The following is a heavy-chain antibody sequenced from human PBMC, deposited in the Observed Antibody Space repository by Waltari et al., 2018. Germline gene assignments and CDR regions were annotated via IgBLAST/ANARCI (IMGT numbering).Heavy chain of an antibody. V-gene: IGHV4-39*01. CDR3: AGVEAARTVGGY. D-gene: IGHD6-6*01. J-gene: IGHJ4*02. CDR2: IYYSGST. Sequence: QLQLQESGPGLVKPSETLSLTCTVSGGSISSSSYYWGWIRQPPGKGLEWIGSIYYSGSTYDNPSLKSRVTISGDTSKNQFSLELSSVTAADTAVYYWAGVEAARTVGGYWGQGTLVTVSS. CDR1: GGSISSSSYY.